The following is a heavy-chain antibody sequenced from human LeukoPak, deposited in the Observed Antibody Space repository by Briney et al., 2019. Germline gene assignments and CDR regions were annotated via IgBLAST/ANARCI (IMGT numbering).Heavy chain of an antibody. V-gene: IGHV3-9*01. CDR3: AGAMVRGHVHSPKPY. CDR2: ISWNSGSI. Sequence: GRSLRLSCAASGFTFDDYAMHWVRQAPGKGLEWVSGISWNSGSIGYADSVKGRFTISRDNAKNSLYLQMNSLRSDDTAVYYCAGAMVRGHVHSPKPYWGQGTLVTVSS. J-gene: IGHJ4*02. CDR1: GFTFDDYA. D-gene: IGHD3-10*01.